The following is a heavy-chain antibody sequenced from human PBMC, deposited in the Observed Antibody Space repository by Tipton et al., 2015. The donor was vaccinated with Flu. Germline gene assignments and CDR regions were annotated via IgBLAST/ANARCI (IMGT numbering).Heavy chain of an antibody. CDR1: GFTFSNYW. CDR2: INSDGSST. Sequence: SLRLSCAASGFTFSNYWMHWVRQAPGKGLVWVSRINSDGSSTSYADSVKGRFTISRDNAKNTLYLQMNSLRAEDTAVYYCAREQWLDGGFDYWGQGTLVTVSS. J-gene: IGHJ4*02. CDR3: AREQWLDGGFDY. V-gene: IGHV3-74*01. D-gene: IGHD6-19*01.